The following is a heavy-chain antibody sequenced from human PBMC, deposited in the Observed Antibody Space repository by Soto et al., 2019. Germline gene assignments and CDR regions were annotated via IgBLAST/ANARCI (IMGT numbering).Heavy chain of an antibody. CDR2: IYHSGST. D-gene: IGHD2-15*01. CDR3: ARGGGWTFDY. V-gene: IGHV4-30-2*01. Sequence: QLQLQESGSGLVKPSQTLSLTCAVSGGSISNGGYSWSWIRQPPGKGLEWIGYIYHSGSTYYNPSLKRRVTISGDRSKNQFSLKLSSVPAADTAVYYCARGGGWTFDYWGQGTLVTVSS. J-gene: IGHJ4*02. CDR1: GGSISNGGYS.